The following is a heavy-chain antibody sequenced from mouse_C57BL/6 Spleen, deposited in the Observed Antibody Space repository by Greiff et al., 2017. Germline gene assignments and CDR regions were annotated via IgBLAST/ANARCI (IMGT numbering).Heavy chain of an antibody. CDR1: GYSFTDYN. V-gene: IGHV1-39*01. CDR2: INPNYGTT. CDR3: ARRRDYGVPHAMDY. Sequence: HLVESGPELVKPGASVKISCKASGYSFTDYNMNWVKQSNGKSLEWIGVINPNYGTTSYNQKFKGKATLTVDQSSSTAYMQLNSLTSEDSAVYYCARRRDYGVPHAMDYWGQGTSVTVSS. J-gene: IGHJ4*01. D-gene: IGHD2-4*01.